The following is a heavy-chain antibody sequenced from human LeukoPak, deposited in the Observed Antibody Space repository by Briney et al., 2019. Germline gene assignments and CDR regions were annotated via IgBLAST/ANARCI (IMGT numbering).Heavy chain of an antibody. CDR2: VNTDGTST. V-gene: IGHV3-74*01. CDR3: ARDQTYYDSLTGYHYGQFDY. D-gene: IGHD3-9*01. CDR1: GFTLSSHW. Sequence: GGSLRLPCAASGFTLSSHWMHWVRQAPGRGLVWVSRVNTDGTSTDYADSVKGRFTISRDNSKNTLYLQMNSLRAEDTAVYYCARDQTYYDSLTGYHYGQFDYWGQGTLVTVSS. J-gene: IGHJ4*02.